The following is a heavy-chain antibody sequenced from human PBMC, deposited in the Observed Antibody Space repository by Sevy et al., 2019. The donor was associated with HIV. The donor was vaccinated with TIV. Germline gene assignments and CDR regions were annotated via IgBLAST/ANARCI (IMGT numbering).Heavy chain of an antibody. CDR1: GFTFSSYS. V-gene: IGHV3-30-3*01. CDR3: ALERLSSDVAEYFQN. J-gene: IGHJ1*01. Sequence: GGSLRLSCATSGFTFSSYSMHWVRQAPGKGLEWVATISYDGINKHYADSVKRRFTISRDNFKNSLSLQMNSLRAEDTAVYFCALERLSSDVAEYFQNWGQGTLVTVS. CDR2: ISYDGINK. D-gene: IGHD1-1*01.